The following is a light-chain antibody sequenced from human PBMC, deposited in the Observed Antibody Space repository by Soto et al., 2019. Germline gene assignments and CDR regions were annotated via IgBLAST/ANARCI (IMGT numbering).Light chain of an antibody. J-gene: IGLJ2*01. CDR2: STN. V-gene: IGLV1-44*01. CDR1: SSNIGSNT. Sequence: QSALTQAPSASGNPGQRVTISCSGRSSNIGSNTVNWYQQLPGSAPKLLMYSTNQRPSGVPDRFSGSKSGTSASLAISGLQSEDEADYYCAAWDGSLNVVLFGGGTKVTVL. CDR3: AAWDGSLNVVL.